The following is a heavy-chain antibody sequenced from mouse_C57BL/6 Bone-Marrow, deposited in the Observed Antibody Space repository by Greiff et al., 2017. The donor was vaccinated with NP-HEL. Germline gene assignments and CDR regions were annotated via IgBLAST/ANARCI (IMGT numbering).Heavy chain of an antibody. D-gene: IGHD4-1*02. CDR3: ARFPTLD. Sequence: VQLQQSGPELVKPGASVQISCKASGYSFTGYYMNWVKQSPEKSLEWIGEINPSTGGTTYNQKFKAKATLTVDKSSSTAYMQLKSLTSEDSAVYYCARFPTLDWGQGTLVTVSA. CDR2: INPSTGGT. V-gene: IGHV1-42*01. CDR1: GYSFTGYY. J-gene: IGHJ3*01.